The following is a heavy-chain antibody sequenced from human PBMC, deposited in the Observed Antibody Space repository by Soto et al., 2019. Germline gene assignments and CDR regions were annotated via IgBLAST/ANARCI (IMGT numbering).Heavy chain of an antibody. CDR1: GFTFSSYS. CDR2: ISSSSSTI. Sequence: GGSLRLSCAASGFTFSSYSMNWVRQAPGKGLEWVSYISSSSSTIYYADSVKGRFTISRDNAKNSLYLQMNSLRAEDTAVYYCAADWLLPLGYFDYWGQGTLVTVSS. D-gene: IGHD3-9*01. CDR3: AADWLLPLGYFDY. V-gene: IGHV3-48*01. J-gene: IGHJ4*02.